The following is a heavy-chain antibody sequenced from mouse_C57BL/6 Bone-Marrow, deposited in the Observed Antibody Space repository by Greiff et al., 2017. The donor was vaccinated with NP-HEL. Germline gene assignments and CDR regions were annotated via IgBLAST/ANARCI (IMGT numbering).Heavy chain of an antibody. D-gene: IGHD1-1*01. CDR1: GFTFSSYA. CDR2: ISSGGDYI. V-gene: IGHV5-9-1*02. J-gene: IGHJ3*01. Sequence: EVQGVESGEGLVKPGGSLKLSCAASGFTFSSYAMSWVRQTPEKRLEWVAYISSGGDYIYYADTVKGRFTISRDNARNTLYPQMSSLKSEDTAMYYCTRDYYYGSSYDWFAYWGQGTLVTVSA. CDR3: TRDYYYGSSYDWFAY.